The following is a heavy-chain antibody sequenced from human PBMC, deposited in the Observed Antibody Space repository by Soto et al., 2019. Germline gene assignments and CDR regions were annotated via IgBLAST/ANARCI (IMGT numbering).Heavy chain of an antibody. CDR3: AVQDYSNQTPFDY. CDR1: GFTFSSYG. CDR2: ISYDGGNK. V-gene: IGHV3-30*03. Sequence: TGGSLRLSCAASGFTFSSYGMHWVRQAPGKGLEWVAVISYDGGNKYYADSVKGRFTISRDNSKNTLYLQMNGLRAEDTAVYYCAVQDYSNQTPFDYWGQGTLVTVSS. J-gene: IGHJ4*02. D-gene: IGHD4-4*01.